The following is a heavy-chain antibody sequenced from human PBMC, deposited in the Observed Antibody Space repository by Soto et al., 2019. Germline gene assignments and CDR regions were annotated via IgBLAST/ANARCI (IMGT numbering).Heavy chain of an antibody. Sequence: QVQLVQSGAEVKNPGASVKVSCKASGYTFTGDYIHWVRQAPGQGLEWMGWINPNSGDTNYAQKFQGRVTMTRDKSISTAYMELSRLTSDDTAVFYCAREYTSSSAWFDPWGQGTLFTVSS. V-gene: IGHV1-2*02. J-gene: IGHJ5*02. CDR3: AREYTSSSAWFDP. CDR1: GYTFTGDY. D-gene: IGHD6-6*01. CDR2: INPNSGDT.